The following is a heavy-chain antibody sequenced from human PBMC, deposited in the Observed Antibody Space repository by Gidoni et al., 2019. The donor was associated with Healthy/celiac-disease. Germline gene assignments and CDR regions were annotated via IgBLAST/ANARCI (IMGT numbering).Heavy chain of an antibody. Sequence: QVQLVEAGGGVVQPGRSLTLSCAASGFTFSSYARHWVRQAPGKGLEWVAVISYDGSNKYYADSVKGRFTISRDNSKNTLYLQMNSLRAEDTAVYYCAREDIVVVTLFDYWGQGTLVTVSS. J-gene: IGHJ4*02. V-gene: IGHV3-30-3*01. CDR1: GFTFSSYA. D-gene: IGHD3-22*01. CDR3: AREDIVVVTLFDY. CDR2: ISYDGSNK.